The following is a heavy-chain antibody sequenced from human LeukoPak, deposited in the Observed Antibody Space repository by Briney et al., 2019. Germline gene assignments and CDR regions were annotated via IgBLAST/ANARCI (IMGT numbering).Heavy chain of an antibody. J-gene: IGHJ4*02. CDR2: ISSSGSTI. CDR3: ASQDLGELFYFDY. Sequence: PGGSLRLSCAASGFTFSDYYMSWIRQAPGKGLEWVSYISSSGSTIYYADSVKGRFTISRDNAKNSLYLQMNSLRAEDTAVYYCASQDLGELFYFDYWGQGTLVTVSS. V-gene: IGHV3-11*01. D-gene: IGHD3-10*01. CDR1: GFTFSDYY.